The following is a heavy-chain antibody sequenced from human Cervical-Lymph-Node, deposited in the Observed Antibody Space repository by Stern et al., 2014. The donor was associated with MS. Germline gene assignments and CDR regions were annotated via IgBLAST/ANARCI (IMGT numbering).Heavy chain of an antibody. CDR2: ISAYHGNT. Sequence: QVQLVESGAEVKKPGASVKVSCKASGYTFTSYGISWVRQAPGQGLEWMGWISAYHGNTNYAQKLQGRVTMTTDTSTSRAYMELRSLRSDDTGVYYCARDDYDSSGYYLRYYYYGMDVWGQGTTVTVSS. J-gene: IGHJ6*02. V-gene: IGHV1-18*04. CDR3: ARDDYDSSGYYLRYYYYGMDV. CDR1: GYTFTSYG. D-gene: IGHD3-22*01.